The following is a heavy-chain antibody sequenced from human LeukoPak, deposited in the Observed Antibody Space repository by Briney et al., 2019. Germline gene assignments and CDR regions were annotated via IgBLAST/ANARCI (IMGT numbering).Heavy chain of an antibody. CDR3: ARSGSAGLPTAGGLGYCGMDV. CDR1: GFTFSSYS. J-gene: IGHJ6*02. D-gene: IGHD3-10*01. Sequence: GGSLRLSCAASGFTFSSYSMNWVRQAPGKGLEWVSYITSSTSTTYYAGSVKGRFTISRDNSKNTLYMQMNSLRAEDTAVYYCARSGSAGLPTAGGLGYCGMDVWGQGTTVTVSS. V-gene: IGHV3-48*01. CDR2: ITSSTSTT.